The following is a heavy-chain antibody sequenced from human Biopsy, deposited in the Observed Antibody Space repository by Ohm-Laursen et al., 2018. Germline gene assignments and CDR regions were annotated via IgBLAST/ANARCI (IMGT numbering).Heavy chain of an antibody. CDR2: INPSIART. CDR3: ARAYRMYFFDF. V-gene: IGHV1-46*01. J-gene: IGHJ4*02. D-gene: IGHD3-16*02. CDR1: GYTFTNYF. Sequence: GASVTVSCKASGYTFTNYFLHWGRQAPGQGLVWMGMINPSIARTNYAQKFQGRVAMTRDTSTSTVYMDLGSLRSEDTALYFCARAYRMYFFDFWGQGSLVTVSA.